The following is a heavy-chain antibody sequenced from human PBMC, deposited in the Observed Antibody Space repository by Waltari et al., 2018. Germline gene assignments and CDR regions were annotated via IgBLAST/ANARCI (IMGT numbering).Heavy chain of an antibody. J-gene: IGHJ4*02. V-gene: IGHV4-38-2*02. CDR1: VSSISNGYY. CDR3: ARLGGTYFPFDY. CDR2: IYHSGRT. D-gene: IGHD1-26*01. Sequence: QVQLQESGPGLVKPSATMSLTCSVSVSSISNGYYWAWIRQPPGKGLEWIGSIYHSGRTFYNLSLKSRVTISVDTSKNQFSLKLSSVTAADRAVYFCARLGGTYFPFDYWGQGALVTVSS.